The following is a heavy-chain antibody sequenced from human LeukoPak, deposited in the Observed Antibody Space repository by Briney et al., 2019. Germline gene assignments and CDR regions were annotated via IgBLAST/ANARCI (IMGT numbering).Heavy chain of an antibody. Sequence: GGSLRLSCAASGFTFSSIGMSWVRQAPGKGLEWVSSISGSGDSTYYADSVKGRFTISRDNSKNTLYLQMNSLRAEDTAVYYCAKRGASWPFDSWGQGTLVTVSS. V-gene: IGHV3-23*01. CDR3: AKRGASWPFDS. D-gene: IGHD2-2*01. CDR2: ISGSGDST. J-gene: IGHJ4*02. CDR1: GFTFSSIG.